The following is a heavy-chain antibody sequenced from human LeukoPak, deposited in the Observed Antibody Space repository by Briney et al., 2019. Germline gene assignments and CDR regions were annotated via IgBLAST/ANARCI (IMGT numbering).Heavy chain of an antibody. Sequence: SGGSLRLSCAASGFTFDDYAMHWVRQAPGKGLEWVSAIGGSGGSTYYADSMKGRFTISRDNSKNTLYLQMNSLRAEDTAVYYCSKKKGYTKKVAGIRELGFRGPGT. CDR1: GFTFDDYA. CDR3: SKKKGYTKKVAGIRELGF. J-gene: IGHJ4*02. D-gene: IGHD3-16*02. V-gene: IGHV3-23*01. CDR2: IGGSGGST.